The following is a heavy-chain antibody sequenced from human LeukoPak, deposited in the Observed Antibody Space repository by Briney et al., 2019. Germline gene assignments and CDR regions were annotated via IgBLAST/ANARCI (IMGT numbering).Heavy chain of an antibody. Sequence: ASVKLSCKAAGYTFTGYYMHWVRQAPGQGLEWMGWINPNSGGTNYAQKFQGRVTMTRDTSISTAYMELSRLRSDDTAVYYCARDGGELPAPDVWGQGTLVTVSS. CDR1: GYTFTGYY. CDR3: ARDGGELPAPDV. V-gene: IGHV1-2*02. D-gene: IGHD1-26*01. CDR2: INPNSGGT. J-gene: IGHJ4*02.